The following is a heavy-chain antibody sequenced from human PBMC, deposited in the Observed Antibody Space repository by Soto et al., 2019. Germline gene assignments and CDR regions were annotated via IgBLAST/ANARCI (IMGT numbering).Heavy chain of an antibody. Sequence: GASVKVSCKASGYTFTDFYIHWVRQAPGQGLEWMGYIDPNSGGTNYAQRFQGRVTMTRATSINTAYMDLSRLTSDDTAVYYCARGGRNVVVVPATPPFSYWGQGTVVTVSS. CDR3: ARGGRNVVVVPATPPFSY. CDR2: IDPNSGGT. CDR1: GYTFTDFY. J-gene: IGHJ4*02. D-gene: IGHD2-15*01. V-gene: IGHV1-2*02.